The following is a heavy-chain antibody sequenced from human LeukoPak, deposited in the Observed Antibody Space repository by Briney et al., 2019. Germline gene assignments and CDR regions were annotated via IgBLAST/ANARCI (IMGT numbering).Heavy chain of an antibody. J-gene: IGHJ4*02. Sequence: GGSLRLSCAASGFTFSIYAMSGVRQAPGKGLAWVSGLNEDGGYTYYADSVKGRFTISRDNSENTLYLQVSSLRAEDTAIYYCVRDFSCSGGSCPLFDSWGQGTLVSVSS. CDR1: GFTFSIYA. CDR2: LNEDGGYT. D-gene: IGHD2-15*01. CDR3: VRDFSCSGGSCPLFDS. V-gene: IGHV3-23*01.